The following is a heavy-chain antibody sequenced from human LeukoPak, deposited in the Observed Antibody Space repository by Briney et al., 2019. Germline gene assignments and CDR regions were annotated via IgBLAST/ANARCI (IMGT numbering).Heavy chain of an antibody. D-gene: IGHD1-1*01. CDR2: INHSGST. V-gene: IGHV4-34*01. CDR3: ARGRTVDY. J-gene: IGHJ4*02. CDR1: GASITSYY. Sequence: SETLSLTCTVSGASITSYYWSWIRQPPGKGLEWIGEINHSGSTNYNPSLKGRVTISVDTSKNQFSLKLSSVTAADTAVYYCARGRTVDYWGQGTLVTVSS.